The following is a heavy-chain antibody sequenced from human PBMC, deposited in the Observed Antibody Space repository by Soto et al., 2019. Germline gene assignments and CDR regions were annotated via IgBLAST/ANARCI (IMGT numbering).Heavy chain of an antibody. CDR3: ARDSPLLYSSSYYYYGMDV. V-gene: IGHV4-38-2*02. D-gene: IGHD6-13*01. CDR1: GYSISSGYY. CDR2: IYHSGST. Sequence: SETLSLTCTVSGYSISSGYYWGWIRQPPGKGLEWIGSIYHSGSTYYNPSLKSRVTISVDTSKNQFSLKLSSVTAADTAVDYCARDSPLLYSSSYYYYGMDVWGQGTTVTVSS. J-gene: IGHJ6*02.